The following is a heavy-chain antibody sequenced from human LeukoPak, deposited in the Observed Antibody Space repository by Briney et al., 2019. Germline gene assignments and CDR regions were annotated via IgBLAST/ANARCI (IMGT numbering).Heavy chain of an antibody. CDR3: ARGAAYCGGDCYWFLDY. Sequence: PSETLSLTCAVSDASISSGGYSWSWIRQSPEKGLEWIGNIYKSGSTYYNPSLKSRLTISVDTSKNQFSLKLSSLTAADTAVYYCARGAAYCGGDCYWFLDYWGQGTLVTVSS. D-gene: IGHD2-21*02. CDR2: IYKSGST. J-gene: IGHJ4*02. CDR1: DASISSGGYS. V-gene: IGHV4-30-4*07.